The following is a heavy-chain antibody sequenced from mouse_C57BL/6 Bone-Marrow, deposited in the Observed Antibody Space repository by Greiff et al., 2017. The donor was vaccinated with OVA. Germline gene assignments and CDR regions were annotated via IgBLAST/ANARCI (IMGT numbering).Heavy chain of an antibody. CDR1: GYAFSSSW. D-gene: IGHD1-1*01. V-gene: IGHV1-82*01. CDR3: EVVTTVVATPYWYFDV. CDR2: IYPGDGDT. Sequence: QVQLQQSGPELVKPGASVKISCKASGYAFSSSWMNWVKQRPGQGLEWIGRIYPGDGDTNYNGKFTGKATLTADTSSSTAYMQLSSLTSEDSAVYFCEVVTTVVATPYWYFDVWGTGTTVTVSS. J-gene: IGHJ1*03.